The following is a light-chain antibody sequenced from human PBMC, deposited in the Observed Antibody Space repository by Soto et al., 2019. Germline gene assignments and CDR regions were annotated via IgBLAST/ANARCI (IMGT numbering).Light chain of an antibody. CDR3: AAWDDSLNGPL. CDR1: SSNIGSNT. Sequence: QSVLTQPPSASGTPGQRVTISCSGSSSNIGSNTVNWYQQLPGMAPTLLIYSNNQRPSGVPDRFSGSKSGTSASLAVNGLQSEDEADYYCAAWDDSLNGPLFGGGTKVTV. J-gene: IGLJ3*02. CDR2: SNN. V-gene: IGLV1-44*01.